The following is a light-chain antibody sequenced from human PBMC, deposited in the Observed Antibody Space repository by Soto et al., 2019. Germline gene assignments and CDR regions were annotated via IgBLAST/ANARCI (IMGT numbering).Light chain of an antibody. J-gene: IGLJ7*01. CDR3: PAWDDSLNGPG. Sequence: QSVLTQPPSASGTPGQRVTISCSGSSSNIGSNTVNWYQQLPGTAPKLLIYSNNQRPSGVPDRFSGSKSGTPASLAISGLQSEDESAYYWPAWDDSLNGPGFGGGTQLTVL. CDR2: SNN. V-gene: IGLV1-44*01. CDR1: SSNIGSNT.